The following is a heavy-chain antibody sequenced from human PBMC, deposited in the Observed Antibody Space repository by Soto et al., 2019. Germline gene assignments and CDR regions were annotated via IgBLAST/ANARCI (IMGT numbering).Heavy chain of an antibody. CDR3: ARDLRSGYPNGDFEI. Sequence: ASLQVSCKASGYTFTGYYMHWVRQAPGQGLEWMGWINPNSGGTNYAQKFQGWVTMTRDTSISTAYMELSRLRSDDTAVYYCARDLRSGYPNGDFEIWGQGKMVTV. CDR2: INPNSGGT. D-gene: IGHD3-22*01. V-gene: IGHV1-2*04. J-gene: IGHJ3*02. CDR1: GYTFTGYY.